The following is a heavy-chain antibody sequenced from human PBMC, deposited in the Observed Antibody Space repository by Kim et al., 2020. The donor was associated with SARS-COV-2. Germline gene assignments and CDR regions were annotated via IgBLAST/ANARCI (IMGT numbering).Heavy chain of an antibody. D-gene: IGHD6-13*01. CDR1: GFTFSSYA. J-gene: IGHJ3*02. V-gene: IGHV3-23*01. CDR3: AKYYADSSSWYRKDDAFDI. CDR2: ISDSGGST. Sequence: GGSLRLSCAASGFTFSSYAMSWVRQAPGKGLEWVSAISDSGGSTFYADSVKGRFTISRDNSKNTLYLQMNSLRAEDTAVYYCAKYYADSSSWYRKDDAFDIWGQGTMVTVSS.